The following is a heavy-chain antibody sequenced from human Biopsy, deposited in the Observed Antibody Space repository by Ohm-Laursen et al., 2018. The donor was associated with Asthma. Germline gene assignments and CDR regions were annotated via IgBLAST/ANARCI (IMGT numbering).Heavy chain of an antibody. D-gene: IGHD3-22*01. Sequence: SLRLSCAASGFAFNNSSMTWVRQAPGKGLEWVSSISASGVRTFYADPVKGRFTVSRDSSRNTLYLQLSTLRVEDTAVYFCAKITTDRRKANNWFDPWGQGTLVTVSS. J-gene: IGHJ5*02. V-gene: IGHV3-23*01. CDR2: ISASGVRT. CDR1: GFAFNNSS. CDR3: AKITTDRRKANNWFDP.